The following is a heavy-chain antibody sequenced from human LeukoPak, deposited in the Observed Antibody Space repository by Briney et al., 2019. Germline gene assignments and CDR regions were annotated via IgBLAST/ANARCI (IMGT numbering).Heavy chain of an antibody. D-gene: IGHD3-22*01. CDR3: AKVGAMIVVVIEFDC. CDR1: GFTFSSYA. CDR2: ISGSGGST. V-gene: IGHV3-23*01. Sequence: GGSLRLSCAASGFTFSSYAMSWVRQAPGKGLEWVSAISGSGGSTYYADSVKGRFTISRDNSKNTLYLQMNSLRAEDTAVYYRAKVGAMIVVVIEFDCWGQGTLVTVSS. J-gene: IGHJ4*02.